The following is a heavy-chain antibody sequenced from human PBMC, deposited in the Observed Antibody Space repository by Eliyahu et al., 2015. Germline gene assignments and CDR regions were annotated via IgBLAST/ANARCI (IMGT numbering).Heavy chain of an antibody. D-gene: IGHD2/OR15-2a*01. V-gene: IGHV3-30*16. CDR2: VSFDGTSK. CDR3: ATGLGFNTPLDN. CDR1: GFRFTTYA. J-gene: IGHJ4*02. Sequence: QVQLVESGGGVVQPGRSLRLSCXAXGFRFTTYALHWVRQTPGRGLECVGVVSFDGTSKLYADSVKGRFTISRDNSKNTLYLQMDSLRAEDTALYFCATGLGFNTPLDNWGQGTLVTVSS.